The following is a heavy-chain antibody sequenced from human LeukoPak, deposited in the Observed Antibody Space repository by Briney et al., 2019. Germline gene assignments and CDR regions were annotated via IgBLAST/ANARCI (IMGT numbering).Heavy chain of an antibody. V-gene: IGHV3-21*01. CDR3: ASFGDYFDY. J-gene: IGHJ4*02. CDR2: ISSSSSYI. CDR1: GFTFSSYS. Sequence: SGGSLRLSCAASGFTFSSYSMNWVRQAPGRGLEWVSSISSSSSYIYYADSVKGRFTISRDNAKNSLYLLMNSLRAEDTAVYYCASFGDYFDYWGQGTLVTVSP. D-gene: IGHD3-16*01.